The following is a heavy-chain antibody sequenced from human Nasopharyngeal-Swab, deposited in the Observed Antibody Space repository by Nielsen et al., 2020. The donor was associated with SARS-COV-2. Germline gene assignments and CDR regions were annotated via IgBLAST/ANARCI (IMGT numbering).Heavy chain of an antibody. J-gene: IGHJ6*03. D-gene: IGHD5-24*01. CDR3: ARGGWLRKDYYYSYYYMDV. Sequence: SLMVSCKTSGGTFSSYGISWVRQAPAEGLEWMGGIIPVLPITRYAQKFRDRVTITADKSTSTAYMELSSLRSEDTAAYYCARGGWLRKDYYYSYYYMDVWGKGTTVTVSS. CDR1: GGTFSSYG. V-gene: IGHV1-69*10. CDR2: IIPVLPIT.